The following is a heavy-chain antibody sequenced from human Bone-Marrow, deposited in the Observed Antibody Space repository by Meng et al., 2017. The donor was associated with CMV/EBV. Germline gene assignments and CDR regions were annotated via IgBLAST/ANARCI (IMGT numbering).Heavy chain of an antibody. CDR2: ISAYNGDT. V-gene: IGHV1-18*01. CDR3: ARGPSGSYFRPFDY. D-gene: IGHD1-26*01. J-gene: IGHJ4*02. CDR1: GYTFTSYG. Sequence: QVQLVQSGAEVKEPGAPVKVVCKASGYTFTSYGISWVRQAPGQGLEWVGWISAYNGDTNYAQKLQGRVTMTTDTSTNSAYMELRSLRSDDTAVYYCARGPSGSYFRPFDYWGQGTLVTVSS.